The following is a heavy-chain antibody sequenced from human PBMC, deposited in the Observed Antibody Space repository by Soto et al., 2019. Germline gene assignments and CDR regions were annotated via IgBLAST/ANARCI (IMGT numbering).Heavy chain of an antibody. CDR2: INPSGGST. CDR1: GYTFTSYY. Sequence: ASVKVSCKASGYTFTSYYMHWVRQAPGQGLEWMGIINPSGGSTSYAQKFQGRVTMTRDTSTSTVYMELSSLRSEDTAVYYCARGGGTRVRGVIITTYYMDGWGKGTTVTVSS. D-gene: IGHD3-10*01. V-gene: IGHV1-46*03. CDR3: ARGGGTRVRGVIITTYYMDG. J-gene: IGHJ6*03.